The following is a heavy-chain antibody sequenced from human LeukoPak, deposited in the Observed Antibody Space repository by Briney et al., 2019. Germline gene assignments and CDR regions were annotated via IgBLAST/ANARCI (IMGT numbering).Heavy chain of an antibody. CDR2: ISSSSSYI. D-gene: IGHD3-10*01. J-gene: IGHJ4*02. CDR1: GFTFSSYS. Sequence: GGSLRLSCAASGFTFSSYSMNWVRQAPGKGLEWVSSISSSSSYIYYADSVKGRFTIPRDNAKNSLYLQMNSLRAEDTAVYYCARDLGPWFGELFGYWGQGTLVTVSS. CDR3: ARDLGPWFGELFGY. V-gene: IGHV3-21*01.